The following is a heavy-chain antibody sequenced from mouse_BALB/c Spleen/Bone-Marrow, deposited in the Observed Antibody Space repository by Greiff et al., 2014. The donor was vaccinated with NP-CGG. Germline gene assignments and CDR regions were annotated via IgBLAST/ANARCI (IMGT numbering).Heavy chain of an antibody. CDR1: GFTFSSYG. Sequence: DVKLVESGGDLVKPGGSLKLSCAASGFTFSSYGMSWVRQTPDKRLGGVATINSGGVNTYYIDSVKGRFTISRDNAKNTLYLQMSSLKSEDTAMYHCARRGNWDGRAAMDYWGQGTSVTVSS. D-gene: IGHD4-1*01. CDR2: INSGGVNT. J-gene: IGHJ4*01. V-gene: IGHV5-6*02. CDR3: ARRGNWDGRAAMDY.